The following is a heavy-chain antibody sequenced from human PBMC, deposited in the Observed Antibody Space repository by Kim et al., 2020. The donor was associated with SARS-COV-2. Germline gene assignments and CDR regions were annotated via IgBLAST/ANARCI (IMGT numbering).Heavy chain of an antibody. Sequence: SETLSLTCTVSGGSISSSSYYWGWIRQPPGKGLEWIGRIYYSGSTYYNPSLKSRVTISVDTSKNQFSLKLSSVTAADTAVYYCARALTRYYDFWSGYVRSPVSGRFDPWGQGTLVTVSS. D-gene: IGHD3-3*01. J-gene: IGHJ5*02. V-gene: IGHV4-39*07. CDR2: IYYSGST. CDR3: ARALTRYYDFWSGYVRSPVSGRFDP. CDR1: GGSISSSSYY.